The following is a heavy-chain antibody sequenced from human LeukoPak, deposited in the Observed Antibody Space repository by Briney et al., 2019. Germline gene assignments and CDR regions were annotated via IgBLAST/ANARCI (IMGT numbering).Heavy chain of an antibody. D-gene: IGHD6-13*01. CDR3: ASYPAGTGNFDY. CDR1: GGTFSSYA. CDR2: IIPIFGTA. J-gene: IGHJ4*02. Sequence: EASVKVSCKASGGTFSSYAISWVRQAPGQGLEWMGGIIPIFGTANYAQKFQGRVTITADESTSTAYMELSSLRSEDTAVYYCASYPAGTGNFDYWGQGTLVTASS. V-gene: IGHV1-69*13.